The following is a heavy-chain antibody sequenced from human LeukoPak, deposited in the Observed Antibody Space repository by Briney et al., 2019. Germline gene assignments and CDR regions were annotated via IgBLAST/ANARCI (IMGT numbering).Heavy chain of an antibody. CDR1: GYTFTGYY. J-gene: IGHJ6*03. V-gene: IGHV1-2*02. CDR3: ARDAEYQLPSSPYYYYYYMDV. D-gene: IGHD2-2*01. CDR2: INPNSGGT. Sequence: ASVKVSCKASGYTFTGYYMHWVRQAPGQGLEWMGWINPNSGGTNYAQKFQGRVTMTRDTSISTAYMELSRLRSDDTAVYYCARDAEYQLPSSPYYYYYYMDVWGKGTTVTVSS.